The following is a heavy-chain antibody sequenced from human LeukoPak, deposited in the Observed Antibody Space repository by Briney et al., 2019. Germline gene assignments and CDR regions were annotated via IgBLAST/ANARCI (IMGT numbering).Heavy chain of an antibody. Sequence: GALRLSCAASGFTFSSYWMNWARQAPGKGLEWVASINHNGNVNYYVDSVKGRFTISRDNAKNSLYLQMSNLRAEDTAVYFCARVKYSSSYYFDYWGQGTLVTVSS. V-gene: IGHV3-7*03. D-gene: IGHD6-6*01. CDR1: GFTFSSYW. CDR2: INHNGNVN. J-gene: IGHJ4*02. CDR3: ARVKYSSSYYFDY.